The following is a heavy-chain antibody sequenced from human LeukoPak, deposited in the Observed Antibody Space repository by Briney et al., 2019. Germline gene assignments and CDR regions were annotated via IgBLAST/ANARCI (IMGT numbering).Heavy chain of an antibody. J-gene: IGHJ4*02. CDR3: TTDRDVVWFGELLDY. CDR1: GFTFSNAW. Sequence: GGSLRLSCAASGFTFSNAWMSWVRQAPGKGLEWVGRIKSKTDGGTTDYAAPVKGRFTISRDDSKNTLYLQMNSLKTEDTAVNYCTTDRDVVWFGELLDYWGQGTLVTVSS. CDR2: IKSKTDGGTT. V-gene: IGHV3-15*01. D-gene: IGHD3-10*01.